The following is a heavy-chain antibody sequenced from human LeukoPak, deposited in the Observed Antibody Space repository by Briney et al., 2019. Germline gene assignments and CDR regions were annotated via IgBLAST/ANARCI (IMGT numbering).Heavy chain of an antibody. CDR1: GGSFSGYY. V-gene: IGHV4-34*01. CDR2: INHSGST. CDR3: ARGFEVAQDDILTGYLNNWFDP. D-gene: IGHD3-9*01. J-gene: IGHJ5*02. Sequence: SETLSLTCAVYGGSFSGYYWSWIRQPPGKGLEWIGEINHSGSTNYNPSLKSRVTISVDTSKNQFSLKLSSVTAADTAVYYCARGFEVAQDDILTGYLNNWFDPWGQGTLVTVPS.